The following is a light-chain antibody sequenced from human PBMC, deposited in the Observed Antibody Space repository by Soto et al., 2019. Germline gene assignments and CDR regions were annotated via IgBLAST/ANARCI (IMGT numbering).Light chain of an antibody. CDR2: LGS. CDR1: QSLLHSNGYNY. V-gene: IGKV2-28*01. Sequence: DIVMTQSPLSLPVTPGEPASISCRSSQSLLHSNGYNYLDWYLQKPGQSPQLLIYLGSNRASGVPDRFSGSGSGTDFTLKISRVEAEDVGVYYCMQALQTGAVGQGTKVEI. J-gene: IGKJ1*01. CDR3: MQALQTGA.